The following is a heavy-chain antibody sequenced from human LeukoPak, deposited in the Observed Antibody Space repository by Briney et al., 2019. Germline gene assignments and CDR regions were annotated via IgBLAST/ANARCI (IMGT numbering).Heavy chain of an antibody. V-gene: IGHV3-21*01. J-gene: IGHJ6*03. CDR2: ISSSSSYI. Sequence: PGGSLRLSCVASGFTFSSYGMNWVRQAPGKGLEWVSSISSSSSYIYYADSVKGRFTISRDNAKNSLYLQMNSLRAEDTAVYYCARDNGMADYYYYYMDVWGKGTTVTVSS. D-gene: IGHD5-24*01. CDR1: GFTFSSYG. CDR3: ARDNGMADYYYYYMDV.